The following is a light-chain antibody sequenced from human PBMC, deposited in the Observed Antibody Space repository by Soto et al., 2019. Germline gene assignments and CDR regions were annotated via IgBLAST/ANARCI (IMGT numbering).Light chain of an antibody. J-gene: IGKJ2*01. Sequence: DIQMTQSPSSLSASVGDRVTITCQASQDISNYLNWYQQKPGKAPKLLIYDASNLETGVPSRFSGSGSGEDFTFTISSLQPEDIATYYCQQYDNIPSTFGEGTKLEI. V-gene: IGKV1-33*01. CDR3: QQYDNIPST. CDR1: QDISNY. CDR2: DAS.